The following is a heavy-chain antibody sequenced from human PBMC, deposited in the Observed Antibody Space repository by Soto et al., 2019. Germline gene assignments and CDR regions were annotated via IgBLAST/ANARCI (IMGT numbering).Heavy chain of an antibody. CDR3: ARDRQQWRRGAFDI. D-gene: IGHD6-19*01. CDR1: GFTFSSYG. V-gene: IGHV3-33*01. J-gene: IGHJ3*02. Sequence: PGGSLRLSCAASGFTFSSYGMHWVRQAPGKGLEWVAVIWYDGSNKYYADSVKGRFTISRDNSKNTLYLQMNSLRAEDTAVYYCARDRQQWRRGAFDIWGQGTMVTVSS. CDR2: IWYDGSNK.